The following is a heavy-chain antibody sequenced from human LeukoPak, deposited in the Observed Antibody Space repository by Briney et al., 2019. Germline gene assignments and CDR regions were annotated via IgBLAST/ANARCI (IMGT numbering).Heavy chain of an antibody. J-gene: IGHJ4*02. D-gene: IGHD1-26*01. CDR1: GFTLSSYA. Sequence: TGGSLRLSCATSGFTLSSYAMHWVRQAPGKGLEWVAVISYDGSNKYYADSVKGRFTISRDNSKNTLYLQMNSLRAEDTAVYYCARDRVIVGATSFDYWGQGTLVTVSS. V-gene: IGHV3-30*19. CDR3: ARDRVIVGATSFDY. CDR2: ISYDGSNK.